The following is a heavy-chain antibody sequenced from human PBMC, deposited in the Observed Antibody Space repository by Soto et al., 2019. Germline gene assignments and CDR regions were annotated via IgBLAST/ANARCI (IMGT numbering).Heavy chain of an antibody. Sequence: EVQLVESGGGLVKPGGSLRLSCAASGFTFSSYSMNWVRQAPGKGLEWVSSISSSSSYIYYEDSVKGRFTISRDNAKNSLYLQMNSLRAEDTAVYYCARDNCSGGSCYRVFDYWGQGTLVTVSS. D-gene: IGHD2-15*01. V-gene: IGHV3-21*01. CDR1: GFTFSSYS. CDR3: ARDNCSGGSCYRVFDY. CDR2: ISSSSSYI. J-gene: IGHJ4*02.